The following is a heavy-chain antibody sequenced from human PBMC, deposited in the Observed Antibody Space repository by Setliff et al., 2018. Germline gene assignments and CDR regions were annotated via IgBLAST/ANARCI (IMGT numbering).Heavy chain of an antibody. CDR2: MNPNSGNT. D-gene: IGHD3-3*01. CDR3: ARAQSWSGGPYYFDN. V-gene: IGHV1-8*02. CDR1: GYTFTSYD. J-gene: IGHJ4*02. Sequence: ASVKVSCKASGYTFTSYDINWVRQATGQGLEWMGWMNPNSGNTGYAQKFQGRVTMTRNTSISTAYMDLSSLRFEDTAVYYCARAQSWSGGPYYFDNWGQGTLVTISS.